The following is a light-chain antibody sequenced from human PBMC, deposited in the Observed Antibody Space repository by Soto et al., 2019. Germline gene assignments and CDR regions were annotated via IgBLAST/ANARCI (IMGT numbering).Light chain of an antibody. J-gene: IGKJ1*01. V-gene: IGKV1-5*01. CDR3: QEYQSYSRR. Sequence: DIQMTQSPSTLSASVVDRVTITCRASQSISSWLAWYQQKPGKAPKLLIYDASSLESGVPSRFSGSGSGTEFTLTISSLKPDDFATYYCQEYQSYSRRFGQGTKVDI. CDR2: DAS. CDR1: QSISSW.